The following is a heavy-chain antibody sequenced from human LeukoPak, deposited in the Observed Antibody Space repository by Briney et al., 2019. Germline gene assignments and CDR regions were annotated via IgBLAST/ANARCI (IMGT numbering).Heavy chain of an antibody. D-gene: IGHD2-21*02. CDR3: ARTDETAPAEDFQH. Sequence: PGGSLRLSCAASGFTFSSHWMYWVRQAPGKGPVWVSRINSDGSSTSYADSVRGRFSISRDNSKNTLYLQMKSLRAEDTAVYYCARTDETAPAEDFQHWGQGTLVTVSS. CDR1: GFTFSSHW. J-gene: IGHJ1*01. V-gene: IGHV3-74*01. CDR2: INSDGSST.